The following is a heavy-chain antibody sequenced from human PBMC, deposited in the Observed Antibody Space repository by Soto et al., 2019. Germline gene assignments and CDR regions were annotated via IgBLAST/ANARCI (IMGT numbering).Heavy chain of an antibody. CDR3: ARGASHYYYYYGMDV. CDR1: GYTFNNYG. CDR2: ISAYNGNR. Sequence: QDQLVQSGAEVKKPGASVKVSCKASGYTFNNYGISWVRQAPGQGLEWMGWISAYNGNRNYAQKXQRXXSXPTETSTSTAYMELRSLRSDDTAVYSCARGASHYYYYYGMDVCGQGTTVTVSS. V-gene: IGHV1-18*01. J-gene: IGHJ6*02.